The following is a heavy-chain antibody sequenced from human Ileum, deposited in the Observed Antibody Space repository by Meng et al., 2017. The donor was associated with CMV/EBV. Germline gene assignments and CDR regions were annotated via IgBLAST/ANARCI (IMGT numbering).Heavy chain of an antibody. CDR3: ARGGGLNSAWYYADY. D-gene: IGHD2-8*02. J-gene: IGHJ4*02. Sequence: SGFTFSDHAIHWVRQAPGKGLEWVAVLSYDGNNKYYAVSVKGRFTISRDNSKNMLYLQMNSLRPEDTAVYYCARGGGLNSAWYYADYWGQGTLVTVSS. CDR1: GFTFSDHA. V-gene: IGHV3-30*14. CDR2: LSYDGNNK.